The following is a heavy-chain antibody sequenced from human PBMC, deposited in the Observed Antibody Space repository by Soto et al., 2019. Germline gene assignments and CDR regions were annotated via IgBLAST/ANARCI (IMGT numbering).Heavy chain of an antibody. J-gene: IGHJ5*02. V-gene: IGHV1-18*01. Sequence: GTPVKLSCETCGASFTSYAISWVRQAPGQGLEWMGWISAYNGNTNYAQKLQGRVTMTTDTSTSTAYMELRSLRSDDTAVYYCARYKEGGWFDPWGQGTLVTVSS. CDR3: ARYKEGGWFDP. CDR1: GASFTSYA. D-gene: IGHD1-20*01. CDR2: ISAYNGNT.